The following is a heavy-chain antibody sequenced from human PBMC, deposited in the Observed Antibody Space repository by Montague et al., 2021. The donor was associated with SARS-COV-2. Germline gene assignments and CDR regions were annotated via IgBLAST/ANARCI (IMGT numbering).Heavy chain of an antibody. J-gene: IGHJ4*02. CDR2: ISSSSSYI. D-gene: IGHD3-22*01. CDR1: GFTFSSYS. CDR3: ARGPHYYDSSGYVDY. Sequence: SLRLSCAASGFTFSSYSMNWVRQAPGKGLEWVSSISSSSSYIHYADSVKGRFTISRDNAKNSLYLQMNSLRAEVTAVYYCARGPHYYDSSGYVDYWGQGTLVTVSS. V-gene: IGHV3-21*01.